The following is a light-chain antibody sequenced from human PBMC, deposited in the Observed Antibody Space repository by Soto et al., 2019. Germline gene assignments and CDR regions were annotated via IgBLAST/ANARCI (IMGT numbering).Light chain of an antibody. Sequence: QSVLTQPASVSGSPGQSITISCTGTSSDIGTYDYVSWYQHHPGKAPKLMIYEVSNRPSGVSNRFSGSKSGNTASLTISGLQAEDEADYYCSSYTSRSTLDYVFGSGTKLTVL. V-gene: IGLV2-14*01. CDR2: EVS. CDR1: SSDIGTYDY. CDR3: SSYTSRSTLDYV. J-gene: IGLJ1*01.